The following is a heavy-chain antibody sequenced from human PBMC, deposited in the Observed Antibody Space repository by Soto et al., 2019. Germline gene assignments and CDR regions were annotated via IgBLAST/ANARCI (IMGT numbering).Heavy chain of an antibody. CDR3: ARRGTYYDILTGYYNPYRFVNFDY. J-gene: IGHJ4*02. D-gene: IGHD3-9*01. V-gene: IGHV4-39*01. Sequence: SETLSLTCTVSGGSISSSSYYWGWIRQPPGKGLEWIGSIYYSGSTYYNPSLKSRVTISVDTSKNQFSLKLSSVTAADTAVYYCARRGTYYDILTGYYNPYRFVNFDYSGQGTLVTVSS. CDR2: IYYSGST. CDR1: GGSISSSSYY.